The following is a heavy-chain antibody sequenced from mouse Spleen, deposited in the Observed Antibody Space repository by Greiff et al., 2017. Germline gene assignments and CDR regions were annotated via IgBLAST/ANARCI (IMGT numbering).Heavy chain of an antibody. J-gene: IGHJ2*01. CDR2: ISSGGGST. CDR3: ARDRNYGFDY. Sequence: DVQLVESGGGLVKLGGSLKLSCAASGFTFSSYYMSWVRQTPEKRLEWVATISSGGGSTYYPDSVKGRFTISRDNAKNTLYLQMSSLNSEDTAVYYCARDRNYGFDYWGQGTTLTVSS. D-gene: IGHD2-1*01. V-gene: IGHV5-12-1*01. CDR1: GFTFSSYY.